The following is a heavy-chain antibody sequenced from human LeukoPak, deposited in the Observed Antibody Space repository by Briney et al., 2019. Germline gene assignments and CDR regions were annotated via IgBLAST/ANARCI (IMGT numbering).Heavy chain of an antibody. CDR1: GFSFRSYG. CDR3: ARDGAATISGYAFDI. Sequence: PGGSLRLSCAASGFSFRSYGMHWVRQAPGKGLEWVTFIRYDGSDKRYADSVKGRLTISRDNAKNSLYLQMNSLRAEDTAVYYCARDGAATISGYAFDIWGQGTMVTVSS. J-gene: IGHJ3*02. CDR2: IRYDGSDK. V-gene: IGHV3-30*02. D-gene: IGHD5-24*01.